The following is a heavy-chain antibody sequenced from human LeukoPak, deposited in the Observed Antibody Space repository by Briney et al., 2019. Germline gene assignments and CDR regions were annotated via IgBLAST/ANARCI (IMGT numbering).Heavy chain of an antibody. CDR3: ARDRRRWLQLFYFDY. CDR1: GFTFSSYS. V-gene: IGHV3-21*01. D-gene: IGHD5-24*01. CDR2: ISSSSYI. Sequence: GGSLRLSCAASGFTFSSYSMNWVRQAPGKGLEWVSSISSSSYIYYADSVKGRFTISRDNAKNSLYLQMNSLRAEDTAVYYCARDRRRWLQLFYFDYWGQGTLVTVSS. J-gene: IGHJ4*02.